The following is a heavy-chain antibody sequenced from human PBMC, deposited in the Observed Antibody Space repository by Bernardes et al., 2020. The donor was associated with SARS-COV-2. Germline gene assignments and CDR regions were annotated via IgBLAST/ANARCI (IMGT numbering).Heavy chain of an antibody. J-gene: IGHJ4*02. CDR3: GASTPPDYYDGVGSFEY. CDR1: GYTLTELS. D-gene: IGHD3-22*01. Sequence: ASVKVSCKVSGYTLTELSMHWVRQSPGKGLEWMGGFDPENGETIYSQRFQGRITLTEDTSTDTAYMELSGLRSEDSAMYYCGASTPPDYYDGVGSFEYWGQGTPVTVSS. V-gene: IGHV1-24*01. CDR2: FDPENGET.